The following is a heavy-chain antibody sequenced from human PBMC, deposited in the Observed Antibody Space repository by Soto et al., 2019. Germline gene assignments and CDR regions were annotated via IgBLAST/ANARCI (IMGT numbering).Heavy chain of an antibody. CDR2: ISGSGNTI. V-gene: IGHV3-11*01. D-gene: IGHD6-19*01. CDR1: GLTFSVYY. CDR3: ARDGGRGWDLDN. Sequence: QVQLVESGGGLVRPGGSLRLSCAASGLTFSVYYMSWIRQAPGKGLEWVSHISGSGNTIYYADSVKGRFSIARDNAERSLYLQMNSLRGEDTAVYYCARDGGRGWDLDNWGQGTLVTVSS. J-gene: IGHJ4*02.